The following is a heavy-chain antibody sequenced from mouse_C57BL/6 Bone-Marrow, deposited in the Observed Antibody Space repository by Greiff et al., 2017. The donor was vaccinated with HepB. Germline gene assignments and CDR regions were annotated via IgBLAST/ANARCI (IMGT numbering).Heavy chain of an antibody. V-gene: IGHV1-66*01. CDR3: ASPYGNYEGWYFDV. Sequence: VKVVESGPELVKPGASVKISCKASGYSFTSYYIHWVKQRPGQGLEWIGWIYPGSGNTKYNEKFKGKATLTADTSSSTAYMQLSSLTSEDSAVYYCASPYGNYEGWYFDVWGTGTTVTVSS. CDR1: GYSFTSYY. D-gene: IGHD2-1*01. CDR2: IYPGSGNT. J-gene: IGHJ1*03.